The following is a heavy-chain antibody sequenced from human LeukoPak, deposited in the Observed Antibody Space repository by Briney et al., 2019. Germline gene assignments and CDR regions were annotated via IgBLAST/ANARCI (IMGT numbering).Heavy chain of an antibody. J-gene: IGHJ3*02. CDR1: GGSISSSSYY. D-gene: IGHD1-26*01. Sequence: SETLSLICTVSGGSISSSSYYWGWIRQPAGKGLEWIGRIYTSGSTNYNPSLKSRVTMSVDTSKNQFSLKLSSVTAADTAVYYCARDTGRREVGATGAFDIWGQGTMVTVSS. CDR2: IYTSGST. V-gene: IGHV4-61*02. CDR3: ARDTGRREVGATGAFDI.